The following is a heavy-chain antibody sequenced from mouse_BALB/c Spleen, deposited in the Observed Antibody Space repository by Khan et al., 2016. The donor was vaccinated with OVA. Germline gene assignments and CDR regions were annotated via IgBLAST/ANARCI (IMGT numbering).Heavy chain of an antibody. CDR1: GFSLTSYG. CDR3: ARKVYPGYFDV. V-gene: IGHV2-6-1*01. CDR2: IWSDGRT. Sequence: QVQLKESGPGPVAPSQSLSITCTISGFSLTSYGVHWVRQPAGKGLEWLVVIWSDGRTTYNSALKSRLSISKDNSKSQVFLKVNRLTTEDTAIYYCARKVYPGYFDVWGAGTTVTVSS. J-gene: IGHJ1*01. D-gene: IGHD1-3*01.